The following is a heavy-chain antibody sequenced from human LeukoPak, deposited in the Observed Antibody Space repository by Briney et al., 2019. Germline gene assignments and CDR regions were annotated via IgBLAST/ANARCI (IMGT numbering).Heavy chain of an antibody. Sequence: GGSLRLSCAASGFTFSSYSMNWVRQAPGKGLEWVSSISSSSSYIYYADSVKGRFTISRDNAKDSLYLQMNSLRAEDTAVYYCARGGPPDYYAPADAFDIWGQGTMVTVSS. V-gene: IGHV3-21*01. CDR3: ARGGPPDYYAPADAFDI. D-gene: IGHD3-10*01. CDR2: ISSSSSYI. J-gene: IGHJ3*02. CDR1: GFTFSSYS.